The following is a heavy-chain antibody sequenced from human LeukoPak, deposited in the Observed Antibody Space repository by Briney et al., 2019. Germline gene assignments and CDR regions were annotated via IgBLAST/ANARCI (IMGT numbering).Heavy chain of an antibody. CDR1: GYSISSGYY. J-gene: IGHJ4*02. V-gene: IGHV4-38-2*02. CDR3: ARVRRCGYHLCPFDY. D-gene: IGHD3-22*01. CDR2: IYHSGST. Sequence: SETLSLPCTVSGYSISSGYYWGWIRQPPGKGLEWIGSIYHSGSTYYNPSLKSRVTISVDTSKNQFSLKLSSVTAADTAVYYCARVRRCGYHLCPFDYWGQETLVTVSS.